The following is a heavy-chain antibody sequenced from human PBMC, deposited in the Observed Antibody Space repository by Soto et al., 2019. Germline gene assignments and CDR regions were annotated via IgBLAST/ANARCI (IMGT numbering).Heavy chain of an antibody. Sequence: GGSLRLSCAASGFTFSSYGMHWVRQAPGKGLEWVAVISYDGSNKYYADSVKGRFTISRDNSKNTLYLQMNSLRAEDTAVYYCAKDSHYYDSSGYPELDYWGQGALVTVSS. CDR3: AKDSHYYDSSGYPELDY. J-gene: IGHJ4*02. D-gene: IGHD3-22*01. CDR1: GFTFSSYG. CDR2: ISYDGSNK. V-gene: IGHV3-30*18.